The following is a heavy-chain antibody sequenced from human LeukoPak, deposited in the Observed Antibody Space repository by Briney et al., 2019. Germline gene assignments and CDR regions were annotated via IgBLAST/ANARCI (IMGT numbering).Heavy chain of an antibody. V-gene: IGHV4-59*08. CDR2: IYYSGST. J-gene: IGHJ4*02. CDR3: ARRWGSGWFFDY. Sequence: SETLSLTCTVPGGSISSYYWSWIRQPPGKGLEWIGYIYYSGSTNYSPSLKSRVTISVDTSQNQLSLRLRSVSAADTAVYYCARRWGSGWFFDYWGQGTLVTVSS. D-gene: IGHD7-27*01. CDR1: GGSISSYY.